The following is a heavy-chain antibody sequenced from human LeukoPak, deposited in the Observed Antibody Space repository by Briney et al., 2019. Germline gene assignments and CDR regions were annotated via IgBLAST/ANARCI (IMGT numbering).Heavy chain of an antibody. CDR2: ISSSSSSYI. D-gene: IGHD1-14*01. Sequence: PGGSLRLSCAASGFTFSSYSMNWVRQAPGKGLEWVSSISSSSSSYIYYADSVKGRFTISRDNAKNSLYLQMNSLRAEDTAVYYCARDPEGVGGTGDYWGQGTLVTVSS. CDR3: ARDPEGVGGTGDY. V-gene: IGHV3-21*01. J-gene: IGHJ4*02. CDR1: GFTFSSYS.